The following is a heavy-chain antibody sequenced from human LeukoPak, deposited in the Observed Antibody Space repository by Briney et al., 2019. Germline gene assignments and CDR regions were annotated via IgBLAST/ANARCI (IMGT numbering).Heavy chain of an antibody. D-gene: IGHD1-20*01. CDR2: INSDGNST. J-gene: IGHJ3*02. CDR3: ARDLTGTTAFDI. Sequence: GGSLRLSCGASGFTFSNYWMHWVRQAPEKGLVWVSRINSDGNSTSYADSVKGRFTISRDNGKNTLYLQMNSLRAEDTAVYYCARDLTGTTAFDIWGQGTMVTVSS. CDR1: GFTFSNYW. V-gene: IGHV3-74*01.